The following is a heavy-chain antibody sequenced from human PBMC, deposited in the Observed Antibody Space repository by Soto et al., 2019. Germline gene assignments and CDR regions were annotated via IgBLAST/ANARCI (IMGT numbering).Heavy chain of an antibody. Sequence: EVQVLQSGGGLVQPGGSLRLSCTASGFTFSNYAMSWVRQAPGKGLEWVSLISGSGGNTYYADSVKGRFTISRDNSRNTLSLQMNSVRVEDAAVYYWVRDVVARGEYWGQGTLVTVSS. J-gene: IGHJ4*02. D-gene: IGHD2-21*01. V-gene: IGHV3-23*01. CDR3: VRDVVARGEY. CDR2: ISGSGGNT. CDR1: GFTFSNYA.